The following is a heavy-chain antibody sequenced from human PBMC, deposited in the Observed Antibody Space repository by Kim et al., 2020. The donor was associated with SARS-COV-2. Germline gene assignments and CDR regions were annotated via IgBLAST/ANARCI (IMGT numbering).Heavy chain of an antibody. CDR3: ARDTSHWYTVNGMAV. Sequence: GGSLRLSCKASGFTLSDYNMHWVRQAPGKGLEWLALVWYDGSKEYYAGSVKGRFTITRNNSKNTLYLERDGLRAEDTAIYFCARDTSHWYTVNGMAVWGQGTTVTVSS. CDR1: GFTLSDYN. V-gene: IGHV3-33*01. D-gene: IGHD2-2*02. J-gene: IGHJ6*02. CDR2: VWYDGSKE.